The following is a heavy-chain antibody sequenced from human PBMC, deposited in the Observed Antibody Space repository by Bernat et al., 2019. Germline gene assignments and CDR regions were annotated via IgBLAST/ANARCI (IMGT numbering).Heavy chain of an antibody. CDR1: GFTFSSYA. CDR2: ISNDGSNK. J-gene: IGHJ6*02. Sequence: QVQLVESGGGVVQPGRSLRLSCAASGFTFSSYAMHWVRQAPGKGLEWVAVISNDGSNKNYADSVKGRFTISRDNSKNTLYLQMNSLRDEDTAVYYCARGVERQGYYGMDVWGQGTTVTVSS. D-gene: IGHD1-1*01. CDR3: ARGVERQGYYGMDV. V-gene: IGHV3-30-3*01.